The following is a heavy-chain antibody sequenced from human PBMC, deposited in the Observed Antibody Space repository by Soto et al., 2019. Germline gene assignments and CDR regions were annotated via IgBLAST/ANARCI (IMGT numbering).Heavy chain of an antibody. CDR3: ARYCGGDCYYNDIDY. D-gene: IGHD2-21*01. V-gene: IGHV1-18*01. CDR1: GYTFTSYG. J-gene: IGHJ4*02. Sequence: EASVKVSCKASGYTFTSYGISWVRQAPGQGLEWMGWISAYNGNTNYAQKLQGRVTMTTDTSTSTAYMELRSLRSDDTAVYYCARYCGGDCYYNDIDYWGQGTLVTVSS. CDR2: ISAYNGNT.